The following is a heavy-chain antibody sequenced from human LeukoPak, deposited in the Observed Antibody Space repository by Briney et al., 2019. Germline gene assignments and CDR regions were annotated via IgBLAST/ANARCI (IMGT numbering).Heavy chain of an antibody. V-gene: IGHV1-18*01. Sequence: GASVKVSCKASGYTFTSYGISWVRQAPGQGLEWMGWISAYNGNTNYAQKLQGRVTMTTDTSTSTAYMELRSLRSDDTAVYYCARDTHPKYYYYMDVWGKGTTVTISS. CDR1: GYTFTSYG. CDR3: ARDTHPKYYYYMDV. CDR2: ISAYNGNT. J-gene: IGHJ6*03.